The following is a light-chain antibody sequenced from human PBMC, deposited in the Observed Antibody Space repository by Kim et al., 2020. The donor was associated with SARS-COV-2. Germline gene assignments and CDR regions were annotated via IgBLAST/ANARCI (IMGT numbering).Light chain of an antibody. CDR3: QKYDGAPWT. CDR2: AAS. J-gene: IGKJ1*01. CDR1: QSIAHY. Sequence: ASVGDRGTINCRASQSIAHYLAWYQQKPGKVPKLLIYAASALQAGVPSRFSGSGSGTDFTLTISSLQPEDVATYYCQKYDGAPWTFGQGTKVDIK. V-gene: IGKV1-27*01.